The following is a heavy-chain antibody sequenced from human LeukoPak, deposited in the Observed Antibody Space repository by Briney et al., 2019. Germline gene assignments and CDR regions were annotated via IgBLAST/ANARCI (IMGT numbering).Heavy chain of an antibody. D-gene: IGHD5-18*01. CDR1: GGSFSGYY. J-gene: IGHJ4*02. Sequence: PSETLSLTCAVYGGSFSGYYWSWIRQPPGKGLEWIGYIYYSGSTDYNPSLKSRVTISVDTSKNQFSLKLSSVTAADTAVYYCARVPLEYSYGIDYWGQGTLVTVSS. CDR2: IYYSGST. V-gene: IGHV4-59*01. CDR3: ARVPLEYSYGIDY.